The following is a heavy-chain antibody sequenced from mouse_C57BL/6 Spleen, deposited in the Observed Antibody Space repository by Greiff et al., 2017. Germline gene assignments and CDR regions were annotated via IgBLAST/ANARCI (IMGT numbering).Heavy chain of an antibody. V-gene: IGHV1-15*01. J-gene: IGHJ4*01. Sequence: VQLQQSGAELVRPGASVTLSCKASGYTFTDYEMHWVKQTPVHGLEWIGAIDPETGGTASNQKFKGKAILTADKSSSTAYMELRSLTSEDSAVYYCTRGGGLNYAMDYWGQGTSVTVSS. CDR2: IDPETGGT. CDR3: TRGGGLNYAMDY. D-gene: IGHD2-2*01. CDR1: GYTFTDYE.